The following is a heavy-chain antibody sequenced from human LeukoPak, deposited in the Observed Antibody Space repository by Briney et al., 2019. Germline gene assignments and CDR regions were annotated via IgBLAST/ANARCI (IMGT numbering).Heavy chain of an antibody. CDR2: ISSSSSYI. D-gene: IGHD3-10*01. CDR3: ARDRGYYGSGRSNC. CDR1: GFTFSSYS. V-gene: IGHV3-21*01. Sequence: GGSLRLSCAASGFTFSSYSMNWVRQAPGKGLEWVSSISSSSSYIYYADSVKGRFTISRDNAKNSLYLQMNSLRAEDTAVYYCARDRGYYGSGRSNCWGQGTLVTVSS. J-gene: IGHJ4*02.